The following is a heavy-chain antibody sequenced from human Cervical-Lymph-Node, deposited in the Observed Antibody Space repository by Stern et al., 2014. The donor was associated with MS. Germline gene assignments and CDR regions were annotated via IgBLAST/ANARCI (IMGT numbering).Heavy chain of an antibody. CDR2: IHSNGNT. V-gene: IGHV4-30-4*01. D-gene: IGHD3-10*01. J-gene: IGHJ4*02. CDR1: GGSITSGDSY. Sequence: QVQLQESGPGLVKPSQTLSLTCTVSGGSITSGDSYWSWIRQSPGKGLEWIGYIHSNGNTYYNPSLKSRLIMSVDTSKNQFSLKLISVTAADTAVYYCARDRSYYSFDYWGQGTLVTVSS. CDR3: ARDRSYYSFDY.